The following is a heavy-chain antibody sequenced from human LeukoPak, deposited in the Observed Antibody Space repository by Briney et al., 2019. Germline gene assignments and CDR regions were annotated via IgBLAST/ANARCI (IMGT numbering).Heavy chain of an antibody. CDR1: GDSFSSNSAA. CDR3: ARGGGDYGGNSQSFDY. V-gene: IGHV6-1*01. J-gene: IGHJ4*02. Sequence: SQTLSLTCAISGDSFSSNSAAWHWIRQSPSRGLEWLGRTYYRSKWYNDYAVSVKSRITVNPDTSKNQFSLQLNSVTPEDTAVYYCARGGGDYGGNSQSFDYWGQGTLVTVSS. D-gene: IGHD4-23*01. CDR2: TYYRSKWYN.